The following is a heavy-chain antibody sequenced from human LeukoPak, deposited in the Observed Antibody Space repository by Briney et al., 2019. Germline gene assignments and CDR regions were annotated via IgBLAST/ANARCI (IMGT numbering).Heavy chain of an antibody. CDR2: ISSSSSYI. J-gene: IGHJ4*02. Sequence: GGSLRLSCAASGFTFSSYSMNWVRQAPGKGLEWVSSISSSSSYIYYADSVKGRFTISRDNAKNSLYMQMNSLRAEDTAVYYCARDLEVRGTFDYWGQGTLVTVSS. V-gene: IGHV3-21*01. CDR3: ARDLEVRGTFDY. D-gene: IGHD3-10*01. CDR1: GFTFSSYS.